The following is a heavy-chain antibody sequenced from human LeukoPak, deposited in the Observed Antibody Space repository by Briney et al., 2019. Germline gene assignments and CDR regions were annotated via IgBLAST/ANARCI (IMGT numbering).Heavy chain of an antibody. V-gene: IGHV3-11*01. J-gene: IGHJ6*03. CDR1: GFTFSDYY. CDR3: ARVAYYYYYMDV. CDR2: ISSSGSTI. Sequence: PGGSLRLSCAASGFTFSDYYMNWIRQAPGKGLEWVSYISSSGSTIYYADSVKGRFTVSRDNAKNSLYLQMNSLRAEDTAVYYCARVAYYYYYMDVWGKGTTVTVSS.